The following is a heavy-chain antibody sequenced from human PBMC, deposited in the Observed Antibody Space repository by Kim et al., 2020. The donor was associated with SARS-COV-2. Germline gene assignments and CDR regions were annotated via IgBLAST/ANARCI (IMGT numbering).Heavy chain of an antibody. V-gene: IGHV3-7*03. Sequence: GGSLRLSCAASGFTFSSYWMSWVRQAPGKGLEWVANIKQDGSEKYYVDSVKGRFTISRDNAKNSLYLQMNSLRAEDTAVYYCATIRPHYYDSSGYHPLDYWGQGTLVTVSS. J-gene: IGHJ4*02. CDR1: GFTFSSYW. CDR2: IKQDGSEK. CDR3: ATIRPHYYDSSGYHPLDY. D-gene: IGHD3-22*01.